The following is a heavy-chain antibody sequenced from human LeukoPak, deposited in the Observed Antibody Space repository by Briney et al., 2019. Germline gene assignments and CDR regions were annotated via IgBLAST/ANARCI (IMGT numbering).Heavy chain of an antibody. V-gene: IGHV3-7*05. Sequence: GGSLRLSCAASGFTFSRYWMSWVRQAPGKGLEWVANIKQDGSEKYYVDSVKCRFTISRDNAKNSLYMQMNSLRAEDTAVYYCARDYYDSSAYKGDALDIWGQGTMVTVSS. J-gene: IGHJ3*02. D-gene: IGHD3-22*01. CDR2: IKQDGSEK. CDR3: ARDYYDSSAYKGDALDI. CDR1: GFTFSRYW.